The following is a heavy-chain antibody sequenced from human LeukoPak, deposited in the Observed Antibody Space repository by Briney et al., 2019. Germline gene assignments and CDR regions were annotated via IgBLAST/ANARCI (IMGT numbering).Heavy chain of an antibody. CDR1: GFTFSSYS. Sequence: GSLRLSCAASGFTFSSYSMNWVRQAPGKGLQWIGSIYHTGSTFYNPSLMSRVSISIDSSKNQFSLKLSSVTVADTALYYCARDISISWFYSWGQGTLVSVSS. CDR2: IYHTGST. D-gene: IGHD3-3*02. J-gene: IGHJ5*01. CDR3: ARDISISWFYS. V-gene: IGHV4-59*12.